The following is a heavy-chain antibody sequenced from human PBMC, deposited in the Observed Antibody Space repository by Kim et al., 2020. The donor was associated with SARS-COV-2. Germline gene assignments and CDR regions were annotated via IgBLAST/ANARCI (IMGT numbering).Heavy chain of an antibody. Sequence: PSFQGQVTISADKSISTAYLQWSSLKASDTAMYYCARHTHPWEPGAFDYWGQGTLVTVSS. V-gene: IGHV5-51*01. D-gene: IGHD1-26*01. J-gene: IGHJ4*02. CDR3: ARHTHPWEPGAFDY.